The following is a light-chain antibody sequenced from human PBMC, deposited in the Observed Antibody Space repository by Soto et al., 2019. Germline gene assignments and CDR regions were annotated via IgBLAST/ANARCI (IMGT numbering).Light chain of an antibody. J-gene: IGKJ2*01. CDR2: KAS. Sequence: DIQMTQSPSTLSASVGDRVTITCRASQSVRSWLAWYQQKPGKAPKLLIYKASSLQSGVPSRFSGSGSGTEFTLTINSLQPDDFATYYCQQYDSYPMYTFGQGTNLEIK. V-gene: IGKV1-5*03. CDR1: QSVRSW. CDR3: QQYDSYPMYT.